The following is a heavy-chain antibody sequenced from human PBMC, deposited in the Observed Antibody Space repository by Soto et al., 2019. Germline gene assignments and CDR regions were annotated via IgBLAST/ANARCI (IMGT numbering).Heavy chain of an antibody. D-gene: IGHD6-6*01. CDR1: GFTVSGKK. V-gene: IGHV3-30-3*01. J-gene: IGHJ4*02. Sequence: VQLVASGGGLIQPGESLRLSCEAFGFTVSGKKYVAWVRQAPGKGLEWVAVISYDGSNKYYADSVKGRFTISRDNSKNTLYLQMNSLRAEDTAVYYCARDPRIAARPAIIDYWGQGTLVTVSS. CDR2: ISYDGSNK. CDR3: ARDPRIAARPAIIDY.